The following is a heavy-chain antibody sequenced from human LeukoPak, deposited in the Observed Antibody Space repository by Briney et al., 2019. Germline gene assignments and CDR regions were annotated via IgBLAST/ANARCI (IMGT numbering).Heavy chain of an antibody. CDR1: GFSLITRGVG. Sequence: SGPTLVNPTQTLTLICTFSGFSLITRGVGVGWVRQPPGRALEWLALIYWNDDKRYSPSLRSRLPLNKDTSKNQVVLTMADMDPLDTATYYCARRPKEIWGSCDNWGQGTLVTVSS. V-gene: IGHV2-5*01. CDR2: IYWNDDK. CDR3: ARRPKEIWGSCDN. J-gene: IGHJ4*02. D-gene: IGHD3-16*01.